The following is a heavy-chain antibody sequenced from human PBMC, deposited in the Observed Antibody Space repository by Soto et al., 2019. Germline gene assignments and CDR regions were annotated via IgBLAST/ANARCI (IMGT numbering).Heavy chain of an antibody. CDR2: ISAYNGNT. J-gene: IGHJ3*02. CDR3: ARNIVVVVAATPMNAFDI. V-gene: IGHV1-18*01. Sequence: ASVKVSCKASGYTFTSYGISWVRQAPGQGLEWMGWISAYNGNTNYAQKLQGRVTMTTDTSTSTAYMELRSLRSDDTAVYYCARNIVVVVAATPMNAFDIWGQGTMVTVSS. D-gene: IGHD2-15*01. CDR1: GYTFTSYG.